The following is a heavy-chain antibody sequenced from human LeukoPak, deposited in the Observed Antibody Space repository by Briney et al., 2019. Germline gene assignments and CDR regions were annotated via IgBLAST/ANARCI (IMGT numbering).Heavy chain of an antibody. CDR1: GYTFTSYG. V-gene: IGHV1-18*01. CDR2: ISAYNGNT. CDR3: AGHLATGV. Sequence: ASVKVSCKTSGYTFTSYGITWVRQAPGQGLEWMGWISAYNGNTNYAQKFQGRVTMTKDTSTSTAYMELRSLRSDDTAVYYCAGHLATGVWGQGTLVTVSS. J-gene: IGHJ4*02. D-gene: IGHD6-13*01.